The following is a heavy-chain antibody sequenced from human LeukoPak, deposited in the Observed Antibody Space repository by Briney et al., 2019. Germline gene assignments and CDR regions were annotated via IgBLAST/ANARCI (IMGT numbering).Heavy chain of an antibody. V-gene: IGHV4-39*01. CDR3: ARRRSGYYGSGKIGYYSYYMDV. J-gene: IGHJ6*03. CDR1: GGSISSSSYY. Sequence: PSETLSLTCTVSGGSISSSSYYWGWIRQPPGKGLEWIGSIYYNGGTYYNPSLKSRVTISVDTSKNQFSLKLSSVIAVDTAVYYCARRRSGYYGSGKIGYYSYYMDVWGKGTTVTVSS. D-gene: IGHD3-10*01. CDR2: IYYNGGT.